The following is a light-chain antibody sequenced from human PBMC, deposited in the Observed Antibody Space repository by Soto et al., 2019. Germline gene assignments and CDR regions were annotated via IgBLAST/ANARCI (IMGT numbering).Light chain of an antibody. CDR2: DAS. Sequence: DIQMTQSPSTLSASVGDRVTITCRASQSISNRLAWYQQKPGKAPKVLLYDASSLESGVTSRFSGSGSGTEFILTISSLQPDDFASYCCQHYGGMWTFGQGTKVEMK. V-gene: IGKV1-5*01. J-gene: IGKJ1*01. CDR1: QSISNR. CDR3: QHYGGMWT.